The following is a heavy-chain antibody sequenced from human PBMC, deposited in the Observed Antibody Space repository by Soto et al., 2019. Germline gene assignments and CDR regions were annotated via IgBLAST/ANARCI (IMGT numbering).Heavy chain of an antibody. V-gene: IGHV1-2*02. Sequence: QVQLVQSGSEVKKPGTSVKVSCKASGYHFIDHYIHWVRQAPGQGLEWMGWINPQNGATSLSQKFKYRLIMTSDPSITTVSMELDNLRSDESAYDYCARAPLIIPPVTKLGEASPGVLEYWGQGPPVTVSS. CDR1: GYHFIDHY. CDR3: ARAPLIIPPVTKLGEASPGVLEY. CDR2: INPQNGAT. J-gene: IGHJ4*02. D-gene: IGHD3-3*01.